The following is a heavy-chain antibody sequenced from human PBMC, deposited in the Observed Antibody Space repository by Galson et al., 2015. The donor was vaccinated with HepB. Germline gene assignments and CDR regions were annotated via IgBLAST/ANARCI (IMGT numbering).Heavy chain of an antibody. CDR1: GGTFSSYA. V-gene: IGHV1-69*13. J-gene: IGHJ6*03. CDR2: IIPIFGTA. Sequence: SVKVSCKASGGTFSSYAISWVRQAPGQGLEWMGGIIPIFGTANYAQKFQGRVTITADESTSTAYMELSSLRSEDTAVCYCASSDFWSATGGYYYYYMDVWGKGTTVTVSS. D-gene: IGHD3-3*01. CDR3: ASSDFWSATGGYYYYYMDV.